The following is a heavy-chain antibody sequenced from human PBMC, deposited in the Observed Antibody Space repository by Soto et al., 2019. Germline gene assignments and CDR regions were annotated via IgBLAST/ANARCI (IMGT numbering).Heavy chain of an antibody. J-gene: IGHJ5*02. V-gene: IGHV4-30-2*01. CDR2: IYHSGST. Sequence: SETLSLTCAVSGGSISSGGDSWSWIRQPPGKGLEWIGYIYHSGSTYYNPSLKSRVTISVDRSKNQFSLKLSSVTAADTAVYYCASTYYDFWSGYQNWFDPWGQGTLVTVSS. CDR1: GGSISSGGDS. D-gene: IGHD3-3*01. CDR3: ASTYYDFWSGYQNWFDP.